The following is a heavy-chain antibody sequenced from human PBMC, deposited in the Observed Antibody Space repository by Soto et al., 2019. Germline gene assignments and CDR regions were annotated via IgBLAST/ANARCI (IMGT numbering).Heavy chain of an antibody. J-gene: IGHJ6*03. Sequence: PGGSLRLSCAASGFTFSSYWMSWVRQAPGKGLGWVANIKQDGSEKYYVDSVKGRFTISRDNAKNSLYLQMNSLRAEDTAVYYCARGHQGYCSSTSCSRDYYYYYMDVWGKGTTLTVPS. CDR2: IKQDGSEK. CDR3: ARGHQGYCSSTSCSRDYYYYYMDV. CDR1: GFTFSSYW. V-gene: IGHV3-7*01. D-gene: IGHD2-2*01.